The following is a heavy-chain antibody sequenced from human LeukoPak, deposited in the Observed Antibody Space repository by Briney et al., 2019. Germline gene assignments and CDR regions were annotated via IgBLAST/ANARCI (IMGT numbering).Heavy chain of an antibody. J-gene: IGHJ4*02. D-gene: IGHD3-10*01. Sequence: GGSLRLSCAASGFTLDDYAMHWVRQAPGKGLEWVSGISWNSGSISYADSVKGRFTISRDNAKNSLYLQMNSLSAEDTALYYCAKEASYYYGSGSYYIPPPYFDYWGQGTLVTVSS. CDR3: AKEASYYYGSGSYYIPPPYFDY. CDR2: ISWNSGSI. V-gene: IGHV3-9*01. CDR1: GFTLDDYA.